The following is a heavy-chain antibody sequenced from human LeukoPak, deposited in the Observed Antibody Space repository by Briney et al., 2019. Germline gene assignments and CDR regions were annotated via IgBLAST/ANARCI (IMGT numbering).Heavy chain of an antibody. CDR1: GFTFSSYE. V-gene: IGHV3-48*03. J-gene: IGHJ4*02. CDR3: ARAPGYSYGFFDY. CDR2: ISSSGSTI. D-gene: IGHD5-18*01. Sequence: GGSLRLSCAASGFTFSSYEMNWVRQAPGKGLEWVSYISSSGSTIYYADSVKGRFTISRDNAKNSLYLQMNSLRAEDTAVYYCARAPGYSYGFFDYWGQGTLVTVSS.